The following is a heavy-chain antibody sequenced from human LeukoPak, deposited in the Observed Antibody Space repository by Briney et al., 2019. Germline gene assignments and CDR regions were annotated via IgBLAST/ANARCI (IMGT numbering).Heavy chain of an antibody. CDR3: ARAPRGYYDSSGYMDV. J-gene: IGHJ6*04. Sequence: RASVKVSCKASGYTFTSYYMHWVRQAPGQGLEWMGWINPNSGGTNYAQKFQGRVTMTRDTSISTAYMELSRLRSDDTAVYYCARAPRGYYDSSGYMDVWGKGTTVTVSS. CDR1: GYTFTSYY. V-gene: IGHV1-2*02. D-gene: IGHD3-22*01. CDR2: INPNSGGT.